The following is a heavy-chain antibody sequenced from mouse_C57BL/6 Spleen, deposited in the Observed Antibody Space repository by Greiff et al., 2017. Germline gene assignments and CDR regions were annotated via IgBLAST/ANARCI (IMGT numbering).Heavy chain of an antibody. CDR2: INPSNGGT. V-gene: IGHV1-53*01. D-gene: IGHD2-12*01. Sequence: VQLQQSGTELVKPGASVKLSCKASGYTFTSYWMHWVKQRPGQGLEWIGNINPSNGGTNYNEKFKSKATLTVDKSSSTAYMQLSSLTSEDSAVYYCAREHYSGGYAIDYWGQGTSVTVSS. CDR3: AREHYSGGYAIDY. CDR1: GYTFTSYW. J-gene: IGHJ4*01.